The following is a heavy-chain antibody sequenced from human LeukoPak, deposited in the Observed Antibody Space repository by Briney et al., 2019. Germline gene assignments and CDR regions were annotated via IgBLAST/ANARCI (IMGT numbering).Heavy chain of an antibody. CDR1: GFTFSSYS. D-gene: IGHD3-3*01. CDR2: ISSSSSTI. CDR3: ARDGITIIGVVSRKDAFDI. J-gene: IGHJ3*02. V-gene: IGHV3-48*01. Sequence: GGSLRLSCAASGFTFSSYSINWVRQAPGKGLEWVSYISSSSSTIYYADSVKGRFTISRDNAKNSLYLQMNSLRAEDTAVYCCARDGITIIGVVSRKDAFDIWGQGTMVTVSS.